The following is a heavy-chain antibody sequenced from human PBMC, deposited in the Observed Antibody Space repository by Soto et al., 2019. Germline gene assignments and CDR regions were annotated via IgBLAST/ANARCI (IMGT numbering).Heavy chain of an antibody. CDR3: ARDPLSSFAMDV. CDR2: IIPTFGRT. J-gene: IGHJ6*02. Sequence: GASVKVSCKASGDTFSSYAISWVRQAPGKGLEWVGKIIPTFGRTNYAQKFQGRLTISADDSTSTAYMELTSLESDDTAVYYCARDPLSSFAMDVWGQGTTVTVSS. D-gene: IGHD3-10*02. V-gene: IGHV1-69*13. CDR1: GDTFSSYA.